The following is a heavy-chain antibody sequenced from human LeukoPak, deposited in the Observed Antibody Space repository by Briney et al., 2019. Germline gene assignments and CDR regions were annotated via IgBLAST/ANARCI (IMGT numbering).Heavy chain of an antibody. V-gene: IGHV3-48*04. CDR3: ARVHGSGLNYYYMDV. CDR1: GFTFSPYS. CDR2: ILGSSSTT. Sequence: PGGSLRLSCAASGFTFSPYSMNWVRQAPGKGLEWVSYILGSSSTTYYADSVRGRFTISRDNAKSSLYLQMNSLRADDTAVYYCARVHGSGLNYYYMDVWGRGTTVTVSS. J-gene: IGHJ6*03. D-gene: IGHD3-10*01.